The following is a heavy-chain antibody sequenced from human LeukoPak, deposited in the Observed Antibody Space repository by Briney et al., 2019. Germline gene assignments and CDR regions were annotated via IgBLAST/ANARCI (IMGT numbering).Heavy chain of an antibody. Sequence: SVKVSCKASGYTFTSYYMHWVRQAPGQGLEWMGIINPSGGSTSYAQKFQGRVTMTRDTSTSTVYMELSSLRSEDTAVYYCARVTYYYDSSGKTTYYYMDVWGKGTTVTVSS. J-gene: IGHJ6*03. CDR1: GYTFTSYY. V-gene: IGHV1-46*01. D-gene: IGHD3-22*01. CDR3: ARVTYYYDSSGKTTYYYMDV. CDR2: INPSGGST.